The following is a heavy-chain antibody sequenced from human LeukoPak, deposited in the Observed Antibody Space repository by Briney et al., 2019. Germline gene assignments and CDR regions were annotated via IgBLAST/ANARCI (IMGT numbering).Heavy chain of an antibody. J-gene: IGHJ4*02. CDR1: GYDFITYA. Sequence: ASVAVSCKASGYDFITYAFSWVRQAPGQGLEWMAWINPYHGRTIYSQKFKARVTLTTDTSTNTAHMELTSLTSDDTAVYFCARDRIAAGVLDFWGQGTLVTVSS. V-gene: IGHV1-18*01. CDR3: ARDRIAAGVLDF. D-gene: IGHD6-13*01. CDR2: INPYHGRT.